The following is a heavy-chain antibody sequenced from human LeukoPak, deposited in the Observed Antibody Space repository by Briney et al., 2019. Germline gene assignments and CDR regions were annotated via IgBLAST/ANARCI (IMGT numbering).Heavy chain of an antibody. Sequence: SETLSLTCAVYGGSFSGYYWSWIRQPPGKGLEWIGEINHSGSTNYNPSLKSRVTISVDTSKNQFSLKLSSVTAADTAVYYCARGQPEGLDLAQYYFDYWGQGTLVTVSS. CDR1: GGSFSGYY. D-gene: IGHD2-2*03. CDR3: ARGQPEGLDLAQYYFDY. V-gene: IGHV4-34*01. J-gene: IGHJ4*02. CDR2: INHSGST.